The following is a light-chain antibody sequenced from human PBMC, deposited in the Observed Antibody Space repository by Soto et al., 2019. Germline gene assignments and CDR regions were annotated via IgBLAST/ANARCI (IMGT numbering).Light chain of an antibody. CDR2: EVS. CDR3: SSYAGSDVSV. Sequence: ALTQPPSASGSPGQSVAISCTGTSSDVGAYNYVAWYQQHPGKVPKLMIYEVSKRPSGVPDRFSGSKSGNTASLTVSGLQADDEADYYCSSYAGSDVSVFGTGTKV. J-gene: IGLJ1*01. V-gene: IGLV2-8*01. CDR1: SSDVGAYNY.